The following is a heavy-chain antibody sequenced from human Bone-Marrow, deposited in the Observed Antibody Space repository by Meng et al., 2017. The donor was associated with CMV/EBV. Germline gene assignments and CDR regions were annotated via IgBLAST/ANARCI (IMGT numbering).Heavy chain of an antibody. Sequence: GGSLRLSCAASGFTVSSNYMSWVRQAPGKGLEWVSLISSGGRTYYADSVKGRFTISKDNSKNTLYLQMNSLRAEDTAVYYCAKAPKYLYWGQGTLVTVSS. CDR2: ISSGGRT. V-gene: IGHV3-66*01. CDR1: GFTVSSNY. J-gene: IGHJ4*02. D-gene: IGHD6-6*01. CDR3: AKAPKYLY.